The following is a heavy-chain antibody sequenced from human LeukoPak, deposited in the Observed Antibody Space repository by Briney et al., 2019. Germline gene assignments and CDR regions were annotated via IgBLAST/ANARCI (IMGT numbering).Heavy chain of an antibody. J-gene: IGHJ6*03. V-gene: IGHV4-59*01. CDR2: IYDSGSA. CDR3: TRARKAVGATSPHMDV. Sequence: KPSETLSLTCTVSGGSITTYYWSWIRQSPGKGLEWIAYIYDSGSANYNPSLKSRVTISVDTSKNQFSLKLSSVTAADTAVYYCTRARKAVGATSPHMDVWGKGTTVIVSS. CDR1: GGSITTYY. D-gene: IGHD1-26*01.